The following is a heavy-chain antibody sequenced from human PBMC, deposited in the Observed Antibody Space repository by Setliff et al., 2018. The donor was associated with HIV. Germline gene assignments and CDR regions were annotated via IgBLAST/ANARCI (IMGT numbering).Heavy chain of an antibody. V-gene: IGHV1-46*01. CDR3: ARNQGDSSGWYAGDY. J-gene: IGHJ4*01. D-gene: IGHD6-19*01. Sequence: ASVKVSCKASGYTFTSYPMHWVRQAPGQGLEWMVVINTSGGSAGYAEKFRGRVTMTRDTSTSTVYMDLRNLRSEDTAVYYCARNQGDSSGWYAGDYWGHGTLVTVSS. CDR1: GYTFTSYP. CDR2: INTSGGSA.